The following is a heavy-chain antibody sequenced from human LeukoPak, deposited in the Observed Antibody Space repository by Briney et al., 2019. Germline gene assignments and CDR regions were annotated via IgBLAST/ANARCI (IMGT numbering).Heavy chain of an antibody. CDR2: MYYSGST. Sequence: SQTLSLTCTVSGGSISSGDYYWSWIRQPPGKGLEWIAYMYYSGSTYYNPSLKSRVTMSADTSKNQLSLKLSSVTAADTAVYYCARDQQGRRYFDWLLDPGSDWFDPWGQGTLVTVSS. D-gene: IGHD3-9*01. V-gene: IGHV4-30-4*01. CDR1: GGSISSGDYY. J-gene: IGHJ5*02. CDR3: ARDQQGRRYFDWLLDPGSDWFDP.